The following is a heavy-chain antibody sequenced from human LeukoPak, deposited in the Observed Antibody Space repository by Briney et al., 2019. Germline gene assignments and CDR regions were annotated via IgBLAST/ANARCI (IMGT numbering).Heavy chain of an antibody. CDR2: INHSGST. CDR3: ARGPKYYYGSGSFN. J-gene: IGHJ4*02. Sequence: SETLSLTCAVYGGSFSGYYWSWIRQPPGKGLEWIGEINHSGSTNYNLSLKSRVTISVDTSKNQFSLKLSSVTAADTAVYYCARGPKYYYGSGSFNWGQGTLVTVSS. D-gene: IGHD3-10*01. V-gene: IGHV4-34*01. CDR1: GGSFSGYY.